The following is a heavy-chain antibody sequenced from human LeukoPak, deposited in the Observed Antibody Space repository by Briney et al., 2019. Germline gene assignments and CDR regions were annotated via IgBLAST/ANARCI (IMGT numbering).Heavy chain of an antibody. D-gene: IGHD3-10*01. CDR2: ISASGGGT. V-gene: IGHV3-23*01. J-gene: IGHJ4*02. CDR3: AKRGSYDSYDY. Sequence: GVLRLSCAASGFTFSSYAMNWVRQGPGKGLEWVSTISASGGGTYYADTVKGRFTISRDNSNNTLYLQMNSLRTEDTAVYYCAKRGSYDSYDYWGQGTLVPVSS. CDR1: GFTFSSYA.